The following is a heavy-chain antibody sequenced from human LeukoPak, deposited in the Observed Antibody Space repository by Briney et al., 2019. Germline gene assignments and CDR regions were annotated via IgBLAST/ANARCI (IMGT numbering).Heavy chain of an antibody. V-gene: IGHV4-59*08. D-gene: IGHD6-13*01. CDR3: ARRAAALDY. CDR1: GASISRYY. Sequence: SETLSLTCTVSGASISRYYWSWIRQPPGKGLEWIGYFHYSGNTNYNPSLSSRITMSVDTSKNQFSLKLNSVTAVDTAVYYCARRAAALDYWGQGTLVTVSS. J-gene: IGHJ4*02. CDR2: FHYSGNT.